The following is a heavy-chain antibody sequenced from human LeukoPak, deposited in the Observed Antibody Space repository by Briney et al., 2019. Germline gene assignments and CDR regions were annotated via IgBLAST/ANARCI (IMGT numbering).Heavy chain of an antibody. D-gene: IGHD3-22*01. J-gene: IGHJ4*02. Sequence: SSETLSLTCTVSGGSISTYFWTWIRQPPGKGLEWIGYIDYSAYTKYNPSLKSRVTISVDTSKNQFSLSLSPLTAADTAVYYCAREVSRGRSGYQIDYWGPGTLVTVSS. V-gene: IGHV4-59*01. CDR3: AREVSRGRSGYQIDY. CDR1: GGSISTYF. CDR2: IDYSAYT.